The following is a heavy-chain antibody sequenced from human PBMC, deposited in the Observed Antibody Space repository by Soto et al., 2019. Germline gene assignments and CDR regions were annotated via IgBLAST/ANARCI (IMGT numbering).Heavy chain of an antibody. J-gene: IGHJ4*02. CDR1: GGTFSSYT. D-gene: IGHD6-19*01. Sequence: QVQLVQSGAEVKKPGSSVKVSCKASGGTFSSYTISWVRQAPGQGLEWMGRIIPILGIANYAQKFQGRVTITADKSTNTAYMELSSLRSEDTAVYYCARDDSSEYYFDYCGQGTLVTVSS. CDR2: IIPILGIA. CDR3: ARDDSSEYYFDY. V-gene: IGHV1-69*08.